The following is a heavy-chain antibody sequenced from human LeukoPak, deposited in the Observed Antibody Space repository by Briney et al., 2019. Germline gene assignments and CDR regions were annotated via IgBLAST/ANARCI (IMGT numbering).Heavy chain of an antibody. CDR1: GGSISSSNW. CDR3: ARPLRDY. Sequence: PSGTLSLTCAVSGGSISSSNWWSWVRQPPGKGLEWIGEINHSGSTNYNPSLKSRVTISVDTSKNQFSLKLSSVTAADTAVYYCARPLRDYWGQGTLVTVSS. J-gene: IGHJ4*02. V-gene: IGHV4-4*02. CDR2: INHSGST.